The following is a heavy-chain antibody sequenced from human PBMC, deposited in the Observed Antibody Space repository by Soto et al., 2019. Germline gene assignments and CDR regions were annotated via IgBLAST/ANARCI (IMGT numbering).Heavy chain of an antibody. CDR3: ANDLVVTVGDY. D-gene: IGHD2-21*02. Sequence: GGSLRLSXAASGFTFSSYAMSWVRQAPGKGLEWVSAISGSGGSTYYADSVKGRFTISRDNSKNTLYLQMNSLRAEDTAVYYCANDLVVTVGDYWGQGTLVTVSS. CDR1: GFTFSSYA. V-gene: IGHV3-23*01. CDR2: ISGSGGST. J-gene: IGHJ4*02.